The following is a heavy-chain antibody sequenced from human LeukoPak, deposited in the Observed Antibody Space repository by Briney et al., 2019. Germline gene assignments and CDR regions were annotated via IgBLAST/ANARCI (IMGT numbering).Heavy chain of an antibody. V-gene: IGHV3-21*01. CDR2: ISSSSSYI. Sequence: GGSLRLSCTASGFTFNNHAMNWVRQAPGKGLEWVSSISSSSSYIYYADSVKGRFTISRDNAKNSLYLQMNSLRAEDTAVYYCARSPRGHSNRDFDYWGQGTLVTVSS. D-gene: IGHD4-11*01. CDR3: ARSPRGHSNRDFDY. CDR1: GFTFNNHA. J-gene: IGHJ4*02.